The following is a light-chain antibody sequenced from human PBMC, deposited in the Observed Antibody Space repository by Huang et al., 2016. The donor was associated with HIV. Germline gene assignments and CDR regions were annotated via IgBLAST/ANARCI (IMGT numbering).Light chain of an antibody. V-gene: IGKV3D-20*01. CDR2: DAS. J-gene: IGKJ4*01. Sequence: EIVLTQTPATLSLSPGERVTLSCGASQSVTGNHLAWYQKKPGLAPRLLIYDASNRATGIPDRFSGSGSGTDFTLTISRLEPEDFAVYYCQQYGSTPLTFGGGTKVEI. CDR1: QSVTGNH. CDR3: QQYGSTPLT.